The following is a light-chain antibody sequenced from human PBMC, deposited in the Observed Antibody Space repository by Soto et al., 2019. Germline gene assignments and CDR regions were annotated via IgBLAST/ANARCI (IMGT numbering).Light chain of an antibody. CDR3: QQYNSYSVT. CDR2: KAS. Sequence: DIQMTQSPSTLSASVGDRVTITCRASQSISSWLAWYQQKPGKAPKLLIYKASSIESGVPSRFSGSGSGTEFTLTISSLQPDDFATYYCQQYNSYSVTFGQGTKLEIK. J-gene: IGKJ2*01. CDR1: QSISSW. V-gene: IGKV1-5*03.